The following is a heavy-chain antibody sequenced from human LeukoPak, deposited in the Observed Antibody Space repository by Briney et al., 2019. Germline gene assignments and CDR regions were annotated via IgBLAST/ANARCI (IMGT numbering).Heavy chain of an antibody. Sequence: SQTLSLTCTVSGASISSGGYYWSWIRQHPGKGLEWIGYISYSGSPCYNPSLKSRVTISVDTSRNQFSLKLSSVTAADTAVYYCARGPHCSSTSCYSEYFHHWGQGTLVTVSS. CDR3: ARGPHCSSTSCYSEYFHH. D-gene: IGHD2-2*01. CDR1: GASISSGGYY. J-gene: IGHJ1*01. V-gene: IGHV4-31*03. CDR2: ISYSGSP.